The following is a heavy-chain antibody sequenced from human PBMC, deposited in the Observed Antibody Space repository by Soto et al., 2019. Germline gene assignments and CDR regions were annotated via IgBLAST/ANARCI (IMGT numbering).Heavy chain of an antibody. CDR1: GGSFSGYY. J-gene: IGHJ6*03. V-gene: IGHV4-34*01. CDR3: ARYCSGGSCYPYYYYIDV. Sequence: SETLSLTCAVYGGSFSGYYWSWIRQPPGKGLEWIGEINHSGSTNYNPSLKSRVTISVDTSKNQFSLKLSSVTAADTAVYYCARYCSGGSCYPYYYYIDVWGKGTTVTVSS. CDR2: INHSGST. D-gene: IGHD2-15*01.